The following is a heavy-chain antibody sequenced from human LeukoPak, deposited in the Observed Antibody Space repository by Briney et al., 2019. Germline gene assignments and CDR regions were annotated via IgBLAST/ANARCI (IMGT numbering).Heavy chain of an antibody. CDR2: IRSKALYGTS. CDR1: GFRFGGYA. V-gene: IGHV3-49*04. Sequence: PGRSLRLSCSGSGFRFGGYALSWVRQAAGKGLEWVGFIRSKALYGTSEYAASVEGRFAISRDDSNNIVYLQMNSLKTEDTAVYFCVRESVRDYYFDFWGQGTLVTVSS. CDR3: VRESVRDYYFDF. D-gene: IGHD3-10*02. J-gene: IGHJ4*02.